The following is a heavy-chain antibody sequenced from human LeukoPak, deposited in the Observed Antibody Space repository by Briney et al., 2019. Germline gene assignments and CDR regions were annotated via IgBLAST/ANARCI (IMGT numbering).Heavy chain of an antibody. D-gene: IGHD3-10*01. V-gene: IGHV3-7*01. CDR3: AKLGKTENHYGSGRFSYYYYMDV. CDR1: EFTFSRYW. J-gene: IGHJ6*03. CDR2: IKQDGSEK. Sequence: PGGSLRLSCAASEFTFSRYWMSWVRQAPGKGLEWVANIKQDGSEKYYVDSVKGRFTISRDNAKNSLYLQMNSLRAEDTAVYYCAKLGKTENHYGSGRFSYYYYMDVWGKGTTVTISS.